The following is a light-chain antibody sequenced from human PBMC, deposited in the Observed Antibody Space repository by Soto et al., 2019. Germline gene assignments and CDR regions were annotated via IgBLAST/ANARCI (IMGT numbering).Light chain of an antibody. CDR3: QQSYTTLFT. CDR1: QSISNY. V-gene: IGKV1-39*01. Sequence: DIQMTQSPSSLSASVGDRVTITCRASQSISNYLNWYQQKPGKAPKLLIYAASSLQIGVPSRFSGSGSGTDFTLTISSLQPEDFAPYSCQQSYTTLFTFGPGTNVDIK. J-gene: IGKJ3*01. CDR2: AAS.